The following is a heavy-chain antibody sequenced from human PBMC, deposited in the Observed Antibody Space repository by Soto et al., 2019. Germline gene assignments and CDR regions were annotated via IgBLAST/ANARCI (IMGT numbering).Heavy chain of an antibody. CDR2: TYYNGNA. V-gene: IGHV4-39*01. CDR3: ATQEVGGSYVYTFDP. CDR1: GSSIDRSNYY. D-gene: IGHD1-26*01. Sequence: LETLSLTCTFSGSSIDRSNYYWDWIRQPPGKGLEWIGTTYYNGNAYYNPSLKSRVTMSVDTSKNQFSLKLSSVTAADTAVYYCATQEVGGSYVYTFDPWGQGTLVTVSS. J-gene: IGHJ5*02.